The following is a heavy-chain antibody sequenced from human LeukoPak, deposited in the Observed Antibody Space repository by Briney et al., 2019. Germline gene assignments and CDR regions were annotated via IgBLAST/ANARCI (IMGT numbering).Heavy chain of an antibody. Sequence: PGGSLRLSCAASGFTVSSNYMSWVRQAPGKGLEWVSAISGSGGSTYYADSVKGRFTISRDNSKNTLYLQMNSLRAEDTAVYYCAKVHILLVGPIYYFDYWGQGTLVTVSS. J-gene: IGHJ4*02. CDR2: ISGSGGST. CDR3: AKVHILLVGPIYYFDY. CDR1: GFTVSSNY. V-gene: IGHV3-23*01. D-gene: IGHD1-26*01.